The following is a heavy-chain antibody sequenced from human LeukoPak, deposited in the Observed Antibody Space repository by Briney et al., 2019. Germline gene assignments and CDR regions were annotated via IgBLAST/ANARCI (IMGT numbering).Heavy chain of an antibody. Sequence: ASVKVSCKASGYTFTSYGISWVRQAPGQGLEWMGWISAYNGNTNYAQKLQGRVTMTTDTSTSTAYMELRSLRSDDTAVYYCASFMLTFGGVIVRGTLGDYRGQGTLVTVSS. CDR3: ASFMLTFGGVIVRGTLGDY. D-gene: IGHD3-16*02. V-gene: IGHV1-18*01. CDR2: ISAYNGNT. CDR1: GYTFTSYG. J-gene: IGHJ4*02.